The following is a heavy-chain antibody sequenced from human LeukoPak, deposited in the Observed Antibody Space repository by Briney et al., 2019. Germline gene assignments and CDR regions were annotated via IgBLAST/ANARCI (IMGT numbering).Heavy chain of an antibody. D-gene: IGHD3-22*01. CDR2: IYHGGST. V-gene: IGHV4-38-2*02. Sequence: PSETLSLTCTVSGYSISSGYYWGWIRQSPGKGLEWIGSIYHGGSTYYNPSLRSRVIVSVDTSKNHFSLKMSSVTAADTAVYYCARDQAPRELTMIVVVSAWGFDPWGQGTLVTVSS. CDR1: GYSISSGYY. J-gene: IGHJ5*02. CDR3: ARDQAPRELTMIVVVSAWGFDP.